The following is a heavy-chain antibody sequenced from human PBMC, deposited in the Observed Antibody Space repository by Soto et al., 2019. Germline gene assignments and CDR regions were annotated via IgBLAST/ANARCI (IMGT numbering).Heavy chain of an antibody. CDR3: ARVGAPYYYDYSGYYLDY. D-gene: IGHD3-22*01. V-gene: IGHV1-18*04. CDR2: ISGYNGNA. Sequence: ASVKVSCKTSGYTYSTYGVNWVRQAPGQGLEWMGWISGYNGNANYAEKFQGRVSMTSDTSSKTAFMELRGLSSDDTAVYYCARVGAPYYYDYSGYYLDYWGQGTLVTVSS. CDR1: GYTYSTYG. J-gene: IGHJ4*02.